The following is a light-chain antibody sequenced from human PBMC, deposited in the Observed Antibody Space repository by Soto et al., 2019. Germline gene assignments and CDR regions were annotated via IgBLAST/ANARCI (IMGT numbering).Light chain of an antibody. CDR3: STLSTSSTLYD. CDR2: DLS. V-gene: IGLV2-14*01. CDR1: SSDVGGYNY. J-gene: IGLJ1*01. Sequence: QSALTQPASVSGSPGQSITISCTGTSSDVGGYNYVSWYQQHPGKAPKPMIYDLSNRPSGVSNRFSGSKSGNTASLTISGLQAVVVPRSSCSTLSTSSTLYDFGTGTKV.